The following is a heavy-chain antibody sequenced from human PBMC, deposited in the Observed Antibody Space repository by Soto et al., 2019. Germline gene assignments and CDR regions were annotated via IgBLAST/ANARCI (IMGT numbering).Heavy chain of an antibody. D-gene: IGHD2-2*03. CDR1: GGSVSSNSYS. CDR3: ARLNGYCVSTGCHGYYGMDV. V-gene: IGHV4-39*01. CDR2: IYSTENT. Sequence: QLQLQESGPGLVKPSETLSLTCTVSGGSVSSNSYSWGWIRQSPGKGLEWIGIIYSTENTYYHPSPLRRATLSADTSMNEFSLRLSSVTAADTAVYYCARLNGYCVSTGCHGYYGMDVWGQGTTVTVSS. J-gene: IGHJ6*02.